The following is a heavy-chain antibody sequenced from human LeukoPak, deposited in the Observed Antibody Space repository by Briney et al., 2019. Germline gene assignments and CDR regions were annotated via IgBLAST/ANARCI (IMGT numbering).Heavy chain of an antibody. Sequence: GGSLRLSCAASGFTFDDYAMHWVRQAPGKGLEWVSGISWNSGSIGYADSVKGRFTISRDNAKNSLYLQMNSLRAEDMALYYCAKALYSSSPDRGAFDIWGQGTMITVSS. CDR2: ISWNSGSI. CDR3: AKALYSSSPDRGAFDI. J-gene: IGHJ3*02. D-gene: IGHD6-6*01. V-gene: IGHV3-9*03. CDR1: GFTFDDYA.